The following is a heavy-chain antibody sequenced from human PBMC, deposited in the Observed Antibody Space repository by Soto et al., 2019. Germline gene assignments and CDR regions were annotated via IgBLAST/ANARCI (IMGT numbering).Heavy chain of an antibody. Sequence: GESLKISCKGSGYSFTSYWISWVRQMPGKGLEWMGRIDPSDSYTNYSPSFQDHVTISADKSISTAYLQWSSLKASDTAMYYCATTTHYSSSSAFDIWGQGTMVTVSS. CDR1: GYSFTSYW. CDR3: ATTTHYSSSSAFDI. V-gene: IGHV5-10-1*01. CDR2: IDPSDSYT. D-gene: IGHD6-6*01. J-gene: IGHJ3*02.